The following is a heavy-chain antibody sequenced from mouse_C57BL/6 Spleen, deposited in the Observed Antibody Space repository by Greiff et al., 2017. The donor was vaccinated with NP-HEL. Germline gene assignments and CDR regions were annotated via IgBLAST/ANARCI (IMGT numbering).Heavy chain of an antibody. Sequence: EVKVEESGGGLVKPGGSLKLSCAASGFTFSDYGMHWVRQAPEKGLEWVAYISSGSGTIYYADTVKGRFTISRDNAKNTLFLQMTSLRSEDTAMYYCARDYGSFYYFDYWGQGTTLTVSS. V-gene: IGHV5-17*01. CDR3: ARDYGSFYYFDY. J-gene: IGHJ2*01. D-gene: IGHD1-1*01. CDR1: GFTFSDYG. CDR2: ISSGSGTI.